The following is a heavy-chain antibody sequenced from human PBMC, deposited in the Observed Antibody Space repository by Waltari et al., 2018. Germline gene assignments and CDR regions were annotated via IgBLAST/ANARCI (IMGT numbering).Heavy chain of an antibody. CDR1: GYTFTGYY. CDR2: LNPNSGGT. D-gene: IGHD6-19*01. CDR3: ARCRGRGSSGWYCGWFDP. V-gene: IGHV1-2*02. J-gene: IGHJ5*02. Sequence: QVQLVQSGAEVKKPGASVKVSCKASGYTFTGYYMHWVRQAPGQGLEWMGWLNPNSGGTNYAKKVQGRVTMTRDTSISTAYMELSRLRSDDTAVYYCARCRGRGSSGWYCGWFDPWGQGTLVTVSS.